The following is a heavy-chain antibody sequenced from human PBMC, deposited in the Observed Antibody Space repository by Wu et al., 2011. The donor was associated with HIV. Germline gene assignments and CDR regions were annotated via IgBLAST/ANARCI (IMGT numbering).Heavy chain of an antibody. CDR2: IIPLFGTS. CDR3: AFGGGEILNMYYFNF. J-gene: IGHJ4*02. CDR1: GGSFNDYA. V-gene: IGHV1-69*15. Sequence: QVQLVQSGPEVKKPGSSVKVSCRASGGSFNDYAISWVRQAPGQGLEWLGRIIPLFGTSNYAENLQDRVTSIADESTRTVFMQLSSLKSDDTAVYYCAFGGGEILNMYYFNFWGQGTLVKVSS. D-gene: IGHD3-3*01.